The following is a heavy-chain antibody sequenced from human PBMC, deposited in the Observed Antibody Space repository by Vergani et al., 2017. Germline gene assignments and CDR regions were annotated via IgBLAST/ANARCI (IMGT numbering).Heavy chain of an antibody. V-gene: IGHV1-24*01. CDR3: ATAPIFGFPSIYYVDY. J-gene: IGHJ4*02. CDR1: GYTLTELS. CDR2: FDPEDGET. Sequence: QVPLVQSGAEVKKPGASVKVSCQVSGYTLTELSMHWVRQAPGKGLEWMGGFDPEDGETIYAQKFQGRVTMTEDTYTDTAYMELRILRSEDTAVYYCATAPIFGFPSIYYVDYWGQGTLVTVSS. D-gene: IGHD3-3*01.